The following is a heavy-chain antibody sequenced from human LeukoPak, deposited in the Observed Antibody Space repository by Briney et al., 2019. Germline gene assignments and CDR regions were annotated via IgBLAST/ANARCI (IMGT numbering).Heavy chain of an antibody. CDR3: ARAEDCSSTSCPRAFDI. CDR1: GFTFSDYH. J-gene: IGHJ3*02. Sequence: GGSLRLSCAASGFTFSDYHMSWIRQAPGKGLEWVSYISLSSTYTNYADSVKGRFTISRDNAENTLYLQMNSLRAEDTAVYYCARAEDCSSTSCPRAFDIWGQGTMVTVSS. D-gene: IGHD2-2*01. CDR2: ISLSSTYT. V-gene: IGHV3-11*06.